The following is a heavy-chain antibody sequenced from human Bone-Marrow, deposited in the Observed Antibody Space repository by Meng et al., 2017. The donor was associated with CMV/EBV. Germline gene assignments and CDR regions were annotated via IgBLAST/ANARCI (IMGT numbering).Heavy chain of an antibody. D-gene: IGHD3-16*01. CDR2: IGTAGDT. Sequence: GESLKISCAASGFTFSNSDMNWVHQAPGKRLEWVSAIGTAGDTYYPGSVKGRFTISRENAKNSLYLQMNSLRAGDTAVYYCARGSPTPDGGAFDIWGQGTMVTVSS. V-gene: IGHV3-13*01. CDR3: ARGSPTPDGGAFDI. CDR1: GFTFSNSD. J-gene: IGHJ3*02.